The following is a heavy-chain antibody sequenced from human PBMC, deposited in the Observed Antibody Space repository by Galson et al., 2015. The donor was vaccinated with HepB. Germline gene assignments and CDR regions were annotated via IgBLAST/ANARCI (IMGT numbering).Heavy chain of an antibody. CDR1: GYTFSSFS. V-gene: IGHV1-18*01. D-gene: IGHD2-15*01. CDR2: INPFKGNT. CDR3: ARGALVVVVGATQNNWFDP. J-gene: IGHJ5*02. Sequence: SVKVSCKASGYTFSSFSISWVRQAPGQGLEWVGWINPFKGNTDYAQKFQGRVTMTTDTSTSIAYMELRSLRSDDTAVYYCARGALVVVVGATQNNWFDPWGQGTLVTVSS.